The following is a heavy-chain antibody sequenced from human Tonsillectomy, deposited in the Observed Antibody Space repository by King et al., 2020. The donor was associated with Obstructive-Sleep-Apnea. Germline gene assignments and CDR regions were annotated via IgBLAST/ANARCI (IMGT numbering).Heavy chain of an antibody. D-gene: IGHD3-3*01. V-gene: IGHV1-69*09. CDR2: IIPILGIA. J-gene: IGHJ5*02. CDR1: GGTFSSYA. CDR3: ARRMGIFGVVPSNWFDP. Sequence: QLVQSGAEVKKPGSSVKVSCKASGGTFSSYAISWVRQAPGQGLEWMGGIIPILGIANYAQKFQGRVTITADKSTSTAYMELSSLRSEDTAVYYCARRMGIFGVVPSNWFDPWGQGTLVTVSS.